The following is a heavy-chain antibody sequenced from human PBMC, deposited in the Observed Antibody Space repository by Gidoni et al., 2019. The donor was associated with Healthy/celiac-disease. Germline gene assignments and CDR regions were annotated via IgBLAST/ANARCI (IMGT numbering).Heavy chain of an antibody. CDR1: GFTFSSYA. J-gene: IGHJ4*02. CDR2: ISSSGSST. V-gene: IGHV3-23*01. D-gene: IGHD5-12*01. Sequence: EVQLLESGGGLVQPGGSLRLSCAASGFTFSSYAMSWVRQEPGQGLEWISSISSSGSSTYYAESVRGRFTNSRENSKNTQNQKMSSLRAEDTAVYYGAKVGQAPVEMATKWRGYWGQGTLVTVSS. CDR3: AKVGQAPVEMATKWRGY.